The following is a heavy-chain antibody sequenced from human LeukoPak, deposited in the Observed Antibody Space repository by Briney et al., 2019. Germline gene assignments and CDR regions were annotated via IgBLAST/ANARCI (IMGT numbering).Heavy chain of an antibody. Sequence: SETLSLTCTVSGGSISSYYWSWFRQHPGKGLEGIGYIYYSGSTNYNPSLKSRVTISVDTSKNQFSLKLSSVTAADTAVYYCASGFRGWYIIDYWGQGTLVTVSS. CDR3: ASGFRGWYIIDY. D-gene: IGHD6-19*01. V-gene: IGHV4-59*01. J-gene: IGHJ4*02. CDR2: IYYSGST. CDR1: GGSISSYY.